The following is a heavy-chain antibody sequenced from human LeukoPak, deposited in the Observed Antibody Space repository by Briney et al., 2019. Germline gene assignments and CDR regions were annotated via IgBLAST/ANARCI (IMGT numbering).Heavy chain of an antibody. Sequence: GGSLRLSCAASALTFSKNNMNWVRQAPGKGLKWVAYISSSSGDKYYADSVKGRFTISRDNAKNSLYLQMNSLRAEDTAVYYCASHTTLPSRWGQGTMVTVSS. V-gene: IGHV3-48*01. CDR2: ISSSSGDK. CDR3: ASHTTLPSR. CDR1: ALTFSKNN. J-gene: IGHJ4*02. D-gene: IGHD1-26*01.